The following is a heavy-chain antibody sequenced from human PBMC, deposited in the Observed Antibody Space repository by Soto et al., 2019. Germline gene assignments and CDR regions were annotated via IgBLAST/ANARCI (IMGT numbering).Heavy chain of an antibody. V-gene: IGHV4-34*01. CDR1: GGSFSGYY. D-gene: IGHD4-17*01. CDR3: ARGSRYGDLFGYDY. Sequence: PSETLSLTCAVYGGSFSGYYWSWIRQPPGKGLEWIGEINHSGSTNYNPSLKSRVTISVDTSKNQFSLKLSSVTAADTAVYYCARGSRYGDLFGYDYWGQGTLVTVSS. CDR2: INHSGST. J-gene: IGHJ4*02.